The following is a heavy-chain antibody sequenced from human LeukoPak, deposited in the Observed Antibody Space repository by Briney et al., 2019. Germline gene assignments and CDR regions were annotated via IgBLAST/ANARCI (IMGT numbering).Heavy chain of an antibody. J-gene: IGHJ4*02. CDR2: IYSGGST. CDR3: AREIQAPGKTLDY. Sequence: GGSLRLSCAASGFTVSSNYMSWVRQAPGKGLEWVSVIYSGGSTYYADSVKGRFTISRDNSKNTLYLQMNSLRAEDTAIYYCAREIQAPGKTLDYWGQGALVTVSS. CDR1: GFTVSSNY. V-gene: IGHV3-66*01.